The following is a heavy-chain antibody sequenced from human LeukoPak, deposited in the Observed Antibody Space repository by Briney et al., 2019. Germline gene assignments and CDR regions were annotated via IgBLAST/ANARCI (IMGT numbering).Heavy chain of an antibody. D-gene: IGHD1-26*01. CDR3: AAASVSWELLQNDALDI. V-gene: IGHV1-58*02. CDR2: IVVGSGNT. J-gene: IGHJ3*02. CDR1: GFTFTSSA. Sequence: SVKVSCKASGFTFTSSAMQWVRQARGQRLEWIGWIVVGSGNTNYAQKFQERVTITRDMSTSTAYMELSSLRSEDTAVYYCAAASVSWELLQNDALDIWGQGTMVTVSS.